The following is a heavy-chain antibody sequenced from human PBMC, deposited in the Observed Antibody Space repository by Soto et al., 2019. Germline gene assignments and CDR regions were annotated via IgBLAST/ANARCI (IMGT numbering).Heavy chain of an antibody. CDR2: IWYDGSNK. J-gene: IGHJ4*02. V-gene: IGHV3-33*01. D-gene: IGHD3-3*01. Sequence: QMHLVESGGGVGQPGRSLTLSCVASGCTFTSYGIHWVRQAPGKGLEWVAVIWYDGSNKYYGDSVKGRFSISRDNSKNTVYLQMNRLRAEDTAVYYCARDRRFLEGLDYWGQGTLVSVSS. CDR3: ARDRRFLEGLDY. CDR1: GCTFTSYG.